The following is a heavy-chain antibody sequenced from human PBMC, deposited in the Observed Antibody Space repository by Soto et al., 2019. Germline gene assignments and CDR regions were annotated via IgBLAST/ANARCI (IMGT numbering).Heavy chain of an antibody. V-gene: IGHV5-51*01. CDR3: ARASGSYYSWFDP. CDR2: IYPEDSET. D-gene: IGHD3-10*01. CDR1: GYSFTSYW. J-gene: IGHJ5*02. Sequence: PGESLKISCKGSGYSFTSYWIGWVRQMPGKDLEWIGIIYPEDSETRYSPSFQGLVTISVDKSISTAYLQWSSLKASDTAMYYCARASGSYYSWFDPWGQGTLVTVSS.